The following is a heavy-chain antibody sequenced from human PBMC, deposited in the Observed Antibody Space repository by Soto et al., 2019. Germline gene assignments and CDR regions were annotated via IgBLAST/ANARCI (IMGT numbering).Heavy chain of an antibody. CDR2: IIPIFGTA. D-gene: IGHD2-15*01. Sequence: QVQLVQSGAEVKKPGSSVKVSRKASGGTFSSYAISWVRQAPGQGLEWMGGIIPIFGTANYAQKFQGRVTITADESTSTAYMELSSLRSEDTAVYYCARGGGYCSGGSCFSNWFDPWGQGTLVTVSS. CDR3: ARGGGYCSGGSCFSNWFDP. CDR1: GGTFSSYA. J-gene: IGHJ5*02. V-gene: IGHV1-69*01.